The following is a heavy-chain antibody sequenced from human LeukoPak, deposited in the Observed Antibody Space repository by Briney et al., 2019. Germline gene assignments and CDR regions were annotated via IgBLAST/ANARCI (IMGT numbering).Heavy chain of an antibody. CDR1: GFTFSYYD. CDR2: IGKDGST. V-gene: IGHV3-13*01. J-gene: IGHJ3*01. D-gene: IGHD3-16*01. CDR3: IRDLGLSHAYGAFDV. Sequence: GGSLRLSCAASGFTFSYYDMHWVRQVTGKSLEWVSGIGKDGSTYYPGSVKGRFTISRENAKNSLYLQMNSLRAEDTAVYYCIRDLGLSHAYGAFDVWGQGTMVTVSS.